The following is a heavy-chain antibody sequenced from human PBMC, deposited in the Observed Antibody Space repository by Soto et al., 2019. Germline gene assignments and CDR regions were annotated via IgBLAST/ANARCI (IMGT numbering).Heavy chain of an antibody. J-gene: IGHJ5*02. CDR2: VHYSGNT. D-gene: IGHD2-15*01. CDR1: GYSISSGYH. CDR3: ARQDRVVAEGRWFDP. V-gene: IGHV4-38-2*02. Sequence: LSLTCTVSGYSISSGYHWAWIRQPPGKGLEWLGSVHYSGNTYYNPSLKSRLTISVDKSKNQFSLNLSSVTAADTAVYYCARQDRVVAEGRWFDPWGQGTLVTVS.